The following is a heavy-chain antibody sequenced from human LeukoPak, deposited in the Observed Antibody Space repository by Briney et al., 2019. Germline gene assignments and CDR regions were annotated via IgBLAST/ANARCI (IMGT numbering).Heavy chain of an antibody. CDR2: INPNSGDT. V-gene: IGHV1-2*02. CDR3: AREAVIRGIIITNFDY. CDR1: GYTFTGQY. J-gene: IGHJ4*02. D-gene: IGHD3-10*01. Sequence: GASVKVSCKASGYTFTGQYMHWVRQAPGQGLEWMGWINPNSGDTNYAQKFQGRVTMTRATSISTAYMELSRLSFDATAVYYCAREAVIRGIIITNFDYWGQGTLVTVSS.